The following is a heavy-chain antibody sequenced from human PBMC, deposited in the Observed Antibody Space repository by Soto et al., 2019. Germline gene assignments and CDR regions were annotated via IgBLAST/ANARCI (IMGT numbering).Heavy chain of an antibody. V-gene: IGHV1-18*01. CDR2: ISAYNGNT. CDR1: GYTFTSYG. J-gene: IGHJ6*02. CDR3: ARDPTYCSGGSCYPLGRYYYYYGMDV. D-gene: IGHD2-15*01. Sequence: ASVKVSCKASGYTFTSYGISWVRQAPGQGLEWMGWISAYNGNTNYAQKLQGRVTMTTDTSTSTAYMELRSLRSDDTAVYYCARDPTYCSGGSCYPLGRYYYYYGMDVWGQGTPVTVS.